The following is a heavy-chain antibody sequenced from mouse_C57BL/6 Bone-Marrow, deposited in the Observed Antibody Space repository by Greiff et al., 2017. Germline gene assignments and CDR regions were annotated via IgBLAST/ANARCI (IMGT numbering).Heavy chain of an antibody. J-gene: IGHJ1*03. CDR2: IYPGSGNT. V-gene: IGHV1-55*01. CDR3: ARGTVVDADWEFDV. Sequence: VQLQQPGAELVRPGASVKMSCKASGYTFTSYWISWVKQRPGQGLEWIGEIYPGSGNTNYNEKFKGKATLTADKSSSTAYMQLRSLTSEDSAVYYCARGTVVDADWEFDVWGTGTTVTVSS. CDR1: GYTFTSYW. D-gene: IGHD1-1*01.